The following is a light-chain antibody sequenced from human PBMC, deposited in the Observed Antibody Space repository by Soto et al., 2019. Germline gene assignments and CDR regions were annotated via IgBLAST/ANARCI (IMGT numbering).Light chain of an antibody. CDR3: GTWDNSLSAGV. CDR2: ENN. CDR1: SSNIGSSY. Sequence: QSVLTQPPSVSAAPGQTVTISCSGSSSNIGSSYVSWYQQLPGTAPKLLICENNKRPSGIPDRFSGSKSGTSATLDITGLQTGDEADYYCGTWDNSLSAGVFGGGTKLTVL. J-gene: IGLJ3*02. V-gene: IGLV1-51*02.